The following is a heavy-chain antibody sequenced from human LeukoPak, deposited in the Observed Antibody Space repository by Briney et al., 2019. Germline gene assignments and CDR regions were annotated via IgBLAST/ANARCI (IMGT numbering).Heavy chain of an antibody. CDR2: IRYDGSNK. Sequence: GGSLRLSCAASGFTFSSYGVHWVRQAPGKGLEWVAFIRYDGSNKYYTDSVKGRFTISRDNSKNTLYLQMNSLRAEDTAVYYCAKGRGWEASYYYYYMDVWGKGTTVTISS. D-gene: IGHD1-26*01. CDR3: AKGRGWEASYYYYYMDV. J-gene: IGHJ6*03. V-gene: IGHV3-30*02. CDR1: GFTFSSYG.